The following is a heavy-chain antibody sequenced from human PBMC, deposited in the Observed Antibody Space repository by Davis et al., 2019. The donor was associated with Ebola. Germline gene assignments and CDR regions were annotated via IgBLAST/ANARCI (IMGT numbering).Heavy chain of an antibody. Sequence: PGGSLRLSCAASGFTFSSYAMHWVRQAPGKGLEYVSAISSNGGSTYYADSVKGRITIPRDNSKNTLYLQMGSLRAEDMAVYYCARDGEHYSDLDYWGQGTLVTVSS. J-gene: IGHJ4*02. V-gene: IGHV3-64*02. CDR2: ISSNGGST. CDR1: GFTFSSYA. CDR3: ARDGEHYSDLDY. D-gene: IGHD1-26*01.